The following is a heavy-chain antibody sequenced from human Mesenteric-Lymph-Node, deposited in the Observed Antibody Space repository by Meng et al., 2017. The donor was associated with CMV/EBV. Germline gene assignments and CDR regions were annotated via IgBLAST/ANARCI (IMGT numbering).Heavy chain of an antibody. CDR3: ARDRDYQLLEGDFFYSIDV. J-gene: IGHJ6*02. CDR2: ITSSSTYI. Sequence: GESLKTSCAASGFTFGSYSMNWVRQAPGKGLEWVSSITSSSTYIYYVDSVKGRFTISRDNAKNSLYLQMNSLRAEDTAVYYCARDRDYQLLEGDFFYSIDVWGQGTTVTVSS. D-gene: IGHD4/OR15-4a*01. V-gene: IGHV3-21*01. CDR1: GFTFGSYS.